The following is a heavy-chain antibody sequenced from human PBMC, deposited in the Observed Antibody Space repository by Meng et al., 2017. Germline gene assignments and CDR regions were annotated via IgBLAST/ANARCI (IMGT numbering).Heavy chain of an antibody. V-gene: IGHV3-49*03. CDR1: GFTFGGYA. J-gene: IGHJ4*02. CDR2: IRSKTYGAAT. Sequence: GESLKISCTASGFTFGGYAISWFRQAPGKGLEWVGFIRSKTYGAATEYAASVKGRFTISRDDSKSIAYLQMNSLKTEDTAVYYCNSKRWLEFGGWGQGTPVTVSS. CDR3: NSKRWLEFGG. D-gene: IGHD5-24*01.